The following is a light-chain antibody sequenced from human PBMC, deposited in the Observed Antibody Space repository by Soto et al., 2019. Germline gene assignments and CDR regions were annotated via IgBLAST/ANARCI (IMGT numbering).Light chain of an antibody. Sequence: QSALTQPASVSGSPGQSITISCTGTSSDVGNYNLVSWYQQHPGKAPKLMIYEGSKRPSGVSNRFSGSKSGNTASLTISGLQAEDEADYYCCSYAGSSSFPYVCGTGTKLTVL. V-gene: IGLV2-23*03. CDR2: EGS. J-gene: IGLJ1*01. CDR1: SSDVGNYNL. CDR3: CSYAGSSSFPYV.